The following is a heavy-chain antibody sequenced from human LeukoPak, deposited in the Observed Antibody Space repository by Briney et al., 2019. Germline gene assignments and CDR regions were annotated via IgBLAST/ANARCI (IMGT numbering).Heavy chain of an antibody. V-gene: IGHV3-66*01. CDR2: IYSGGST. Sequence: SGGSLRLSCAASGFTVSSNYMSWVRQAQGTGLDWVSVIYSGGSTYYADSVKGRFTISRDNSKNTLYLQMNSLRAEDTAVYYCARFMGGINAFDIWGQGTMVTVSS. J-gene: IGHJ3*02. CDR1: GFTVSSNY. D-gene: IGHD1-1*01. CDR3: ARFMGGINAFDI.